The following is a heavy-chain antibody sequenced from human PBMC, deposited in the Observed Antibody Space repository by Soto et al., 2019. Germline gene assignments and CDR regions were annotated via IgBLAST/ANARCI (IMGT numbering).Heavy chain of an antibody. Sequence: QVQLVQSGAEVKKPGASVKVSCKASGYTFTSYDINWVRQATGQGLERMGWMYPNSGNTVYAQKVQGRVTMNRNTSISTAYMELSSLRAEDTAVYYCARVVGPRYYGSGGSCYDHGGNWFDPWGQGTLVTVSS. CDR2: MYPNSGNT. CDR3: ARVVGPRYYGSGGSCYDHGGNWFDP. V-gene: IGHV1-8*01. D-gene: IGHD2-15*01. J-gene: IGHJ5*02. CDR1: GYTFTSYD.